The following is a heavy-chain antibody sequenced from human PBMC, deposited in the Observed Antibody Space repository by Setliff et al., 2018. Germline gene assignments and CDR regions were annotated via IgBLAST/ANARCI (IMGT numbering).Heavy chain of an antibody. CDR1: GFTFSNYE. CDR3: TRALAEGSPAY. Sequence: GGSLRLSCVASGFTFSNYEFNWVRQAPGKGLEWISYISSSGSFQFYADSVKGRFTISRDNANNSVSLQMNSLRAEDSGVYYCTRALAEGSPAYWGQGTLVTVSS. D-gene: IGHD2-15*01. J-gene: IGHJ4*02. CDR2: ISSSGSFQ. V-gene: IGHV3-48*03.